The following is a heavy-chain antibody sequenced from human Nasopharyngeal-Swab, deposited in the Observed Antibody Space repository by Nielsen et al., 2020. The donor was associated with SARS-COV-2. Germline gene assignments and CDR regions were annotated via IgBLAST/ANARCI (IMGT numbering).Heavy chain of an antibody. CDR1: GFTFSTYW. CDR2: IDTDGTIT. D-gene: IGHD2-15*01. V-gene: IGHV3-74*01. Sequence: GGSLRLSCAASGFTFSTYWMHWVRQPPGKGLLWVSRIDTDGTITDYADSVKGRFTISRGNAKNTLYLQMNSLRAEDTAVYYCARDVGGRDNYWGQGALVTVSS. J-gene: IGHJ4*02. CDR3: ARDVGGRDNY.